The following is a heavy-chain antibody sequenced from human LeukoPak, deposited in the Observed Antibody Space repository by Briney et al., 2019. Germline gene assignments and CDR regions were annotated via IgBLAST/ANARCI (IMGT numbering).Heavy chain of an antibody. Sequence: GGSLRLSCAASGFTVSSNYMSWVRQAPGKGLEWVSVIYSGGSTNYADSVKGRFTISKDNSKNTLYLQMNSLRAEDTAVYYCASGGFGDSGYGYWGQGILVTVSS. CDR2: IYSGGST. CDR1: GFTVSSNY. CDR3: ASGGFGDSGYGY. V-gene: IGHV3-53*01. J-gene: IGHJ4*02. D-gene: IGHD3-10*01.